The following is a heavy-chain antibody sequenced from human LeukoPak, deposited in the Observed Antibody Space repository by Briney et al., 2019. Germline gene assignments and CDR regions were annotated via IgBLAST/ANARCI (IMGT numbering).Heavy chain of an antibody. CDR3: ASRDKGYYYGMDV. V-gene: IGHV3-66*01. CDR1: GFTVSSNY. CDR2: IYSGGST. D-gene: IGHD5-24*01. J-gene: IGHJ6*02. Sequence: PGGSLRLSCVASGFTVSSNYMSWVRQAPGKGLEWVSLIYSGGSTYYADSVKGRFTISRDNSKDTLYLQMNSPRAEDTAVYYCASRDKGYYYGMDVWGQGTTVTVSS.